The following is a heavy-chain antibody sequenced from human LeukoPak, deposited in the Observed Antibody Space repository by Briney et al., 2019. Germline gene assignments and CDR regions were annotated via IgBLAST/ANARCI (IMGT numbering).Heavy chain of an antibody. Sequence: SETLSLTCAVSGFSISSDYYWGWIRQPPGEGLEWIGSIYRSENTYSNSSLKSRVILSIDTSKNQFSLRLTSVTTADTAVYYCARHSVATPSDAWGQGTLVTVSS. D-gene: IGHD4-23*01. CDR2: IYRSENT. V-gene: IGHV4-38-2*01. CDR1: GFSISSDYY. CDR3: ARHSVATPSDA. J-gene: IGHJ5*02.